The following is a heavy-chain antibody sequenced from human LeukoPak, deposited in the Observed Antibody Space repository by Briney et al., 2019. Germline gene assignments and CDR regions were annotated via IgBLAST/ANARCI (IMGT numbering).Heavy chain of an antibody. CDR1: GYTLTELS. CDR2: FDPEDGET. V-gene: IGHV1-24*01. CDR3: ARTSARVGWLQLRDYFDY. J-gene: IGHJ4*02. D-gene: IGHD5-24*01. Sequence: GASVKVSCKVSGYTLTELSMHWVRQAPGKGLEWMGGFDPEDGETIYAQKFQGRVTMTRDTSISTAYMELSRLRSDDTAVYYCARTSARVGWLQLRDYFDYWGQGTLVTVSS.